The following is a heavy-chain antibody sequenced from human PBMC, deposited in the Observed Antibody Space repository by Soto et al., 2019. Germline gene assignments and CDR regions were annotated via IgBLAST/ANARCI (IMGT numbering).Heavy chain of an antibody. CDR3: AREPTCFSTSCYGYHYAMDV. D-gene: IGHD2-2*01. V-gene: IGHV1-2*04. CDR1: GYTFTRSG. Sequence: ASVKVSCKASGYTFTRSGISWVRQAPGQGLEWMGWINPNSGGTNYAQKFQGWVTMTRDTSISTAYMELSRLRSDDTAVYYCAREPTCFSTSCYGYHYAMDVWGQGTMVTGSS. J-gene: IGHJ6*02. CDR2: INPNSGGT.